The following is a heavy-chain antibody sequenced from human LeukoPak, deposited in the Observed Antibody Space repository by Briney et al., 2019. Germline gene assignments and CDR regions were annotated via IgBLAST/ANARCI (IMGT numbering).Heavy chain of an antibody. V-gene: IGHV1-2*06. CDR1: GYTFTGYY. CDR3: ARLGYCSGGKCYSGDGNAFDI. CDR2: IHPNNGGT. D-gene: IGHD2-15*01. J-gene: IGHJ3*02. Sequence: ASVNVSCXVSGYTFTGYYTHWVRQAPGQGVEGMGRIHPNNGGTNYAQKLQGRVNMTRDTSISTAYMELSRLRSDDTAVDYCARLGYCSGGKCYSGDGNAFDIWGQGTRVTVSS.